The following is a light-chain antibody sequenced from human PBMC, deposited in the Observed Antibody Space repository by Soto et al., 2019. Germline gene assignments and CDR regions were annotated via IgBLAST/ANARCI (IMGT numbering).Light chain of an antibody. V-gene: IGKV3-11*01. CDR3: QQRATWPPGFT. Sequence: EIVLTQSPATLSLSPGERATLSCRASQSVGRYLGWYQQKPGQAPRLLIYDASNRATGIPDRFSGSGSGTGFTLTISSLEPDDFAVYFCQQRATWPPGFTFGPGTKVDFK. J-gene: IGKJ3*01. CDR2: DAS. CDR1: QSVGRY.